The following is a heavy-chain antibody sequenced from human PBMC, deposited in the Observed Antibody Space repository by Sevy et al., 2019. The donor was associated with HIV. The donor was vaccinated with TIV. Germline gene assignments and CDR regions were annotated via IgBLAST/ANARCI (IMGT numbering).Heavy chain of an antibody. CDR2: VSHSGFT. V-gene: IGHV4-59*01. CDR1: GGSMSSFY. Sequence: SETLSLICTFSGGSMSSFYWNWIRQSPGKGLEWIGYVSHSGFTNYNPSLKSRVTISVDTSKSQFSLKLKSVTAADTAVYYCARDSGAYIPLFDSWGLGTLVTVSS. D-gene: IGHD1-26*01. J-gene: IGHJ4*02. CDR3: ARDSGAYIPLFDS.